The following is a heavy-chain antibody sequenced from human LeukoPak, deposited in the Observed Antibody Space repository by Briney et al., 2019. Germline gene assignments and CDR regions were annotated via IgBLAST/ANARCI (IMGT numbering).Heavy chain of an antibody. CDR2: INPNNGGT. J-gene: IGHJ4*02. D-gene: IGHD4-17*01. CDR1: GYTFTGYY. CDR3: ASRSSTVAKFPFHY. V-gene: IGHV1-2*02. Sequence: ASVKVSCKASGYTFTGYYMHWVRQAPGQGLEWMGWINPNNGGTNYARGFQGRVTMTRDTSISTAYMELTGLTSDDTAVYYCASRSSTVAKFPFHYWGQGTLVTVSS.